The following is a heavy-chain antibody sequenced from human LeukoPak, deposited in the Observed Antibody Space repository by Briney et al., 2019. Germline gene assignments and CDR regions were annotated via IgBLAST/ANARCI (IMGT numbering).Heavy chain of an antibody. J-gene: IGHJ5*02. D-gene: IGHD6-19*01. CDR2: IYPGDSDT. Sequence: AESLKISCKGSGYSFTSYWIGWVRQMPGKGLEWMGIIYPGDSDTRYSPSFQGQVTISADKSISTAYLQWSSLKASDTAMYYCARILIGGWYGNWFDPWGQGTLVTVSS. CDR1: GYSFTSYW. V-gene: IGHV5-51*01. CDR3: ARILIGGWYGNWFDP.